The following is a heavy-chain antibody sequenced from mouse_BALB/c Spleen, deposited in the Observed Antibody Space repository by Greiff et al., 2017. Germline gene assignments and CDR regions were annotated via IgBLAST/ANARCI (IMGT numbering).Heavy chain of an antibody. J-gene: IGHJ1*01. Sequence: EVQGVESGGGLVQPGGSLKLSCAASGFTFSSYTMSWVRQTPEKRLEWVAYISNGGGSTYYPDTVKGRFTISRDNAKNTLYLQMSSLKSEDTAMYYCARQRGPYWYFDVWGAGTTVTVSS. V-gene: IGHV5-12-2*01. CDR3: ARQRGPYWYFDV. CDR1: GFTFSSYT. CDR2: ISNGGGST.